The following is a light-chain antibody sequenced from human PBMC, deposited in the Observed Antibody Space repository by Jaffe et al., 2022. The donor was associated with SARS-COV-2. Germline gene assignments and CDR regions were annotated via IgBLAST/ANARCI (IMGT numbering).Light chain of an antibody. V-gene: IGKV1-33*01. CDR2: GAS. CDR3: HQYFNLPYT. Sequence: DIQMTQSPSSLSASVGDRVTITCQASQDIANQLNWYQQKPGKAPKLLISGASKLETGIPSRFSGSASGADFTFTISSLQPEDIATYYCHQYFNLPYTFGQGSKLEIK. CDR1: QDIANQ. J-gene: IGKJ2*01.